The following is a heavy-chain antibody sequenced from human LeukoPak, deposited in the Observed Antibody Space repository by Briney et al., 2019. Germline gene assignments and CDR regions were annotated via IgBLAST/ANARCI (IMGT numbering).Heavy chain of an antibody. D-gene: IGHD3-10*01. CDR1: GNY. J-gene: IGHJ5*02. V-gene: IGHV3-53*01. Sequence: PGGSLRLSCAASGNYMSWVRQAPGKGLEWVSVIYTGGRTHYADSVKGRFTISRDNSNDKLYLQMNSLRVEDTAVSYCASEPYDSGSSWGQGTLVTVSS. CDR3: ASEPYDSGSS. CDR2: IYTGGRT.